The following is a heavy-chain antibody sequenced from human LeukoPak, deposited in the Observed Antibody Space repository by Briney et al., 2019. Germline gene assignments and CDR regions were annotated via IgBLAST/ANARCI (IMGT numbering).Heavy chain of an antibody. Sequence: GGSLRLSCAASGFTFDDYTMHWVRQAPGKGLEWVSLISWDGGSTYYADSVKGRFTISRDNSKNSLYLQMNSLRTEDSAFYYCARDMTAHSSAVSGVPGDYWGQGTLVTVSS. CDR3: ARDMTAHSSAVSGVPGDY. CDR2: ISWDGGST. J-gene: IGHJ4*02. V-gene: IGHV3-43*01. CDR1: GFTFDDYT. D-gene: IGHD2-21*02.